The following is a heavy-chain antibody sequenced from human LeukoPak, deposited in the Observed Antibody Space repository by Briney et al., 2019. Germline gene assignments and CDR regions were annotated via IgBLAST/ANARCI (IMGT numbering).Heavy chain of an antibody. J-gene: IGHJ6*02. D-gene: IGHD3-10*01. V-gene: IGHV4-4*07. CDR1: GGSISSYY. CDR3: ARDGIEESYYCGFDA. CDR2: IYTSGST. Sequence: SETLSLTCTVSGGSISSYYWSWIRQPAGKGLEWIGRIYTSGSTNYNPSLKSRVTMSVDTSKNQFSLKLSSVTAADTAVYYCARDGIEESYYCGFDAWGQGTTVTVSS.